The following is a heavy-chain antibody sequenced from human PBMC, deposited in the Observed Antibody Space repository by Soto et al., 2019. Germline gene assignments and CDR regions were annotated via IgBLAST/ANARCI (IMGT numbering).Heavy chain of an antibody. CDR2: ISSSSSYI. V-gene: IGHV3-21*01. Sequence: GGSLSLSCTASAFTFSTYTMHWVRQAPGKGLEWVSSISSSSSYIYYADSLKGRFTISRDNAKNSLYLQMNSLRGEDTAVYYCARPHRYSSGPARNAFDIWGQGTMVTVSS. J-gene: IGHJ3*02. CDR1: AFTFSTYT. CDR3: ARPHRYSSGPARNAFDI. D-gene: IGHD6-19*01.